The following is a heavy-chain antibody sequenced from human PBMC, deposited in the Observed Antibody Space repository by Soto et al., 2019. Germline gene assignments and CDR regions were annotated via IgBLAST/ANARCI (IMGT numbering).Heavy chain of an antibody. Sequence: GSLRLSCAASGFTFSSYSMNWVRQAPGKGLEWVSSISSSSSYIYYADSVKGRFTISRDNAKNSLYLQMNSLRAEDTAVYYCARGEDDSSGYYAGFYYYYYGMDVWGQGTTVTVSS. CDR3: ARGEDDSSGYYAGFYYYYYGMDV. D-gene: IGHD3-22*01. J-gene: IGHJ6*02. V-gene: IGHV3-21*01. CDR2: ISSSSSYI. CDR1: GFTFSSYS.